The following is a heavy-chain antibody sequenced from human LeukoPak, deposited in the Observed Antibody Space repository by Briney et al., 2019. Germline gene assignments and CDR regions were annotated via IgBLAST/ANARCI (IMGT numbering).Heavy chain of an antibody. Sequence: GGSLRLSCTASGFIFSNYAMSWVRQAPGKGLEWVSYISSSGSTKYYADSVKGRFTISRDNAKNSLYLQMNSLRGEDTAVYYCASGAAVGTSRFDFWGQGTLVTVSS. CDR2: ISSSGSTK. D-gene: IGHD6-13*01. J-gene: IGHJ4*02. CDR1: GFIFSNYA. V-gene: IGHV3-48*01. CDR3: ASGAAVGTSRFDF.